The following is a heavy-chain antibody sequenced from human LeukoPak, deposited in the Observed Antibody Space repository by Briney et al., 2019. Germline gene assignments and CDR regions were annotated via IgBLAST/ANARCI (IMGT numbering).Heavy chain of an antibody. V-gene: IGHV1-18*01. J-gene: IGHJ4*02. CDR1: GYTFSIYG. Sequence: GASVKVSCKASGYTFSIYGFSWVRQAPGQGLEWMGWINVYNGNTNYAQKFQGRVTMTTDTSTSTAHMELRSLRSDDTAVYYCARQGYSGHSQGAADYWGQGTLVTVSS. CDR3: ARQGYSGHSQGAADY. CDR2: INVYNGNT. D-gene: IGHD4-23*01.